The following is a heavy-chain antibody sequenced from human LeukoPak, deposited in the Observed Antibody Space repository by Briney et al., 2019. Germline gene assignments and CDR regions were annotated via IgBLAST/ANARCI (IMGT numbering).Heavy chain of an antibody. CDR2: IRFDATNK. CDR1: GFIFRGFR. Sequence: PGGSLRLSCAGPGFIFRGFRMNWVGKAQGKGLEWVSFIRFDATNKYYAASVKGRFTISRDNSNNTLFLQLNDLRTEDTATYFCAKEQYPGYFDYWGQGTLVTVSS. CDR3: AKEQYPGYFDY. D-gene: IGHD2/OR15-2a*01. J-gene: IGHJ4*02. V-gene: IGHV3-30*02.